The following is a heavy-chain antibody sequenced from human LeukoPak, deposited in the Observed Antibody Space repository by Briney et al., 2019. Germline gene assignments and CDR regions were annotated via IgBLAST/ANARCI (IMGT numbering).Heavy chain of an antibody. V-gene: IGHV3-53*01. Sequence: GGSLRLSCAASRFTVNSKYMSWVRQAPGTGLEWVSVVYSGGQAYYADSVKGRFTISRDNSKNTLYLQMSSLRAEDTAVYYCAKWWKWELRGDYYYYYGMDVWGQGTTVTVSS. CDR3: AKWWKWELRGDYYYYYGMDV. D-gene: IGHD1-26*01. J-gene: IGHJ6*02. CDR1: RFTVNSKY. CDR2: VYSGGQA.